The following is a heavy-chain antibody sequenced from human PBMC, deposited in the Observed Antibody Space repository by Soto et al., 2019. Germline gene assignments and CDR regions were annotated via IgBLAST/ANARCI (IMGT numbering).Heavy chain of an antibody. CDR1: GYTFISNG. V-gene: IGHV1-18*01. D-gene: IGHD6-13*01. CDR3: ARTPSPAPGPFDP. J-gene: IGHJ5*02. CDR2: ISPYSSYT. Sequence: ASVKVSCKASGYTFISNGISWVRQAPGQGLEWMGWISPYSSYTNYAQKFQGRVTMSTDTSTSTAYLELKSLKSDDTAGYYCARTPSPAPGPFDPWGQGTLVTVPS.